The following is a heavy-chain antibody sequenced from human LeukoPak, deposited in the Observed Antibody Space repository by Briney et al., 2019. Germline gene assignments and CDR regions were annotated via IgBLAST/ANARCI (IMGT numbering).Heavy chain of an antibody. CDR1: GYTFTGYY. CDR2: INPNSGGT. D-gene: IGHD2-2*02. CDR3: ARAIYCSSTSCYSSDY. J-gene: IGHJ4*02. V-gene: IGHV1-2*02. Sequence: ASVKVSCKASGYTFTGYYMHWVRQAPGQGLEWMGWINPNSGGTNCAQKFQGRVTMTRDTSISTAYMELSRLRSDDTAVYYCARAIYCSSTSCYSSDYWGQGTLVTVSS.